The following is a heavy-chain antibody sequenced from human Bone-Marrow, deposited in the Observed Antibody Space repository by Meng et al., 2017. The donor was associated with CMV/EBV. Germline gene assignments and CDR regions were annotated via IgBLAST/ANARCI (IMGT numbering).Heavy chain of an antibody. J-gene: IGHJ5*02. V-gene: IGHV4-34*01. Sequence: SETLSLTCAVYGGSLTDYDWGWIRQSPGKGLEWIGDINDSGSTKYNPSLQRRVTISVDTARNQFSLKVRFVTAADTAVYYCARVSDLWGQGPLVTVSS. CDR3: ARVSDL. CDR2: INDSGST. CDR1: GGSLTDYD.